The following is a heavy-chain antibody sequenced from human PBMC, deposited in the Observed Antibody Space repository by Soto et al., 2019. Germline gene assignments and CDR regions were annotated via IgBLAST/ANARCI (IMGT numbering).Heavy chain of an antibody. V-gene: IGHV3-30-3*01. CDR1: GFTFGRYG. Sequence: QVQLVESGGGVVQPGRSLRLSCTGSGFTFGRYGLHWVRQTPAKGLEWVAVMSKDGSNKHYADSVKGRFTVSRDNSKNTLYLKMNSLSYEDTAVYYCARDGYCGEYKCYSGLPDYWGQGTLVTVSS. J-gene: IGHJ4*02. CDR2: MSKDGSNK. D-gene: IGHD2-21*01. CDR3: ARDGYCGEYKCYSGLPDY.